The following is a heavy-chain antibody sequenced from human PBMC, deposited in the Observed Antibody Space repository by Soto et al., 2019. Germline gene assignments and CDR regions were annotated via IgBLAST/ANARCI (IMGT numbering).Heavy chain of an antibody. CDR1: GCSFTGYL. CDR3: ARPGKAYSSSSWAY. V-gene: IGHV5-51*01. Sequence: GVSLRVSCKGSGCSFTGYLIAWIRQMTGKGLEWMGAIFPGDSDIRYSPSFQGQVTISDDKSINTAYLQWSSLKASDTAMYYCARPGKAYSSSSWAYWGQGTLVTVSS. D-gene: IGHD6-6*01. J-gene: IGHJ4*02. CDR2: IFPGDSDI.